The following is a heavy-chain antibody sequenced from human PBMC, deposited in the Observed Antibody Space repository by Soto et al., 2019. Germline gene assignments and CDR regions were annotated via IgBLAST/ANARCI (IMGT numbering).Heavy chain of an antibody. CDR1: GFTVSNNY. V-gene: IGHV3-66*01. J-gene: IGHJ4*02. D-gene: IGHD3-16*01. CDR3: AAYSHKGY. Sequence: EEQLVESGGDLVQPGGSLRLSCAASGFTVSNNYMSWVRQAPGKGLEWVSLIYSGGSTSYADTVKGRFTISRDSSKNTLYLQMNSLRAEDTAMYYCAAYSHKGYWGQGTLVTVSS. CDR2: IYSGGST.